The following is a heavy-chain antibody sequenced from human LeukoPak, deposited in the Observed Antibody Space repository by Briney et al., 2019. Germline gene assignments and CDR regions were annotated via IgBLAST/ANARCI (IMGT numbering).Heavy chain of an antibody. CDR3: ARHGDTFDWYFDL. D-gene: IGHD2/OR15-2a*01. Sequence: SETLSLTCTVSGGSISSGGYYWSWIRQHPGKGLEWIGYIYYSGSTYYNPSLKSRVTISVDTSKNQFSLNLSSLTAADTAVYYCARHGDTFDWYFDLWGRGTLAIVSS. J-gene: IGHJ2*01. CDR1: GGSISSGGYY. V-gene: IGHV4-31*03. CDR2: IYYSGST.